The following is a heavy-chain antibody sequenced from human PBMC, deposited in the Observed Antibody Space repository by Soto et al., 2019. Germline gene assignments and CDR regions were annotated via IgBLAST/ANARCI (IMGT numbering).Heavy chain of an antibody. CDR3: ARHAHDYYYFYYMDV. Sequence: LSGSLALTCTASGGSIRISGYYGGWIRQPPGKGLEWIGSIYYSGSTYYNPSLKSRVTISVDTSKNQFSLKLSSVTAADTAVYYCARHAHDYYYFYYMDVWGKGTTVTVS. J-gene: IGHJ6*03. CDR2: IYYSGST. V-gene: IGHV4-39*01. CDR1: GGSIRISGYY.